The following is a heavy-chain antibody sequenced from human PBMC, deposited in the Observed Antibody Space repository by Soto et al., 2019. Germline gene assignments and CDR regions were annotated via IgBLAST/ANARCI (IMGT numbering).Heavy chain of an antibody. Sequence: QVQLQQSGPGLVKPSQTLSLTCAISGDSVSTNSVAWNWIRQSPSRGLEWLGRTYYRSKWYSDYAVSVKGRITINPDTSKSQFSLQLTSVTPEDTAVYYCARGGTWDGYNSYFDYWGQGTLVTVSS. D-gene: IGHD5-12*01. CDR3: ARGGTWDGYNSYFDY. V-gene: IGHV6-1*01. CDR2: TYYRSKWYS. CDR1: GDSVSTNSVA. J-gene: IGHJ4*02.